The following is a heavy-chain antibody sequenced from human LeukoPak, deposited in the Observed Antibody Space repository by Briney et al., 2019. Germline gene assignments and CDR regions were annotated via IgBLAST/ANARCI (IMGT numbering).Heavy chain of an antibody. J-gene: IGHJ4*02. V-gene: IGHV1-18*01. Sequence: EASVKVSCKASGYTFTSYGISWVRQAPGQGLEWMGWISAYNGNTNYAQKLQGRVTMTTDTPTSTAYMELRSLRSDDTAIYYCVREVYGSFDYWGQGTLVTVSS. D-gene: IGHD2/OR15-2a*01. CDR2: ISAYNGNT. CDR1: GYTFTSYG. CDR3: VREVYGSFDY.